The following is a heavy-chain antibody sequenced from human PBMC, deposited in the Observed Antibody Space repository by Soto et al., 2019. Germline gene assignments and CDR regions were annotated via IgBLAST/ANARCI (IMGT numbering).Heavy chain of an antibody. Sequence: QLQLQESGPGLVKPSETLSLTCTVSGGSISSSSYYWGWIRQPPGKGLEWIGSIYYSGSTYYNPSLKSRVTLSVDTSKNQFSLKLSSVTAADTAVYYCASITAAAGEDYYYYYYMDVWGKGTTVTVSS. CDR1: GGSISSSSYY. D-gene: IGHD6-13*01. CDR3: ASITAAAGEDYYYYYYMDV. V-gene: IGHV4-39*01. J-gene: IGHJ6*03. CDR2: IYYSGST.